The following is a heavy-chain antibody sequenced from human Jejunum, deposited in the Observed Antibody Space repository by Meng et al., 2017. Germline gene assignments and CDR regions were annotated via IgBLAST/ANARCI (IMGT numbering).Heavy chain of an antibody. CDR1: GFTFSTYS. Sequence: GGSLRLSCAGSGFTFSTYSMNWVRQAPGRGLEWVSSISSGGTYIYYADSVRGRFTISKDNAKDSVHLQMGSLRAEDTAVYYCARDMHPGRLVFKIDYWGQGTMVTVSS. D-gene: IGHD3-3*02. J-gene: IGHJ4*02. V-gene: IGHV3-21*01. CDR2: ISSGGTYI. CDR3: ARDMHPGRLVFKIDY.